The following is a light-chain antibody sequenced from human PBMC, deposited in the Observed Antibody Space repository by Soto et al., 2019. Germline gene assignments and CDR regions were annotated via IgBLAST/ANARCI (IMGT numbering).Light chain of an antibody. CDR2: AAS. Sequence: DIQMTQSPSSVSASVGDRVTITCRASQGISNWLAWYQQKPGEAPKLLIYAASSLQGGVPTRFSGSGSGTDFTLTISSLQPEDFAAYYCQQANSFPRTFGQGTRLEIK. V-gene: IGKV1D-12*01. CDR3: QQANSFPRT. CDR1: QGISNW. J-gene: IGKJ5*01.